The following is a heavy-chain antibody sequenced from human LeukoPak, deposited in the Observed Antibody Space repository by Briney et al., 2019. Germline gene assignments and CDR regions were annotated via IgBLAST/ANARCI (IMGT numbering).Heavy chain of an antibody. CDR3: AREGITMVRGVRNYFDY. CDR2: ISYDGSNK. D-gene: IGHD3-10*01. Sequence: GGSLRPSCAASGFTFSSYAMHWVRQTPGKGLEWVAVISYDGSNKYYADSVKGRFTISRDNSKNTLYQQMNSLRAEDTAVYYCAREGITMVRGVRNYFDYWGQGTLVTVSS. CDR1: GFTFSSYA. J-gene: IGHJ4*02. V-gene: IGHV3-30-3*01.